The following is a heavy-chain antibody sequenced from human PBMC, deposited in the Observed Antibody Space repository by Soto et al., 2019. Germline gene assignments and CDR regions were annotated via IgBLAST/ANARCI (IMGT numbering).Heavy chain of an antibody. D-gene: IGHD4-17*01. CDR2: ISSSDSNI. V-gene: IGHV3-11*01. CDR3: ARDSYTDYGLDYYYHYMDV. CDR1: GFTFSDYY. Sequence: QVLLVASGGGLVKPGGSLRLSCAASGFTFSDYYMNWIRQAPGKGLEWVSSISSSDSNISYADSVKGRFTISRDNAKSSLFLHMNTLKAADTAVYYCARDSYTDYGLDYYYHYMDVGGKGTTLTVSS. J-gene: IGHJ6*03.